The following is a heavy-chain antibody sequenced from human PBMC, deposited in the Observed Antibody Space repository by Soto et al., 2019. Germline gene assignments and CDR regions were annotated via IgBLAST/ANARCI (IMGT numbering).Heavy chain of an antibody. Sequence: GGSLRLSCAASGFTFSSYAMSWVRQAPGKGLEWVSAISGSGGSTYYADSVKGRFTISRDNSKNTLYLQMNSLRAEDTAVYYCAKVVVTMVRGGFSYFDYWGQGTLVTVSS. CDR1: GFTFSSYA. CDR3: AKVVVTMVRGGFSYFDY. D-gene: IGHD3-10*01. CDR2: ISGSGGST. V-gene: IGHV3-23*01. J-gene: IGHJ4*02.